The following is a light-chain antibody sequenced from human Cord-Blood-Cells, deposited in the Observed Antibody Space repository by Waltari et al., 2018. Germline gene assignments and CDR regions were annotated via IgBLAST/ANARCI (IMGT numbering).Light chain of an antibody. V-gene: IGLV2-14*01. J-gene: IGLJ1*01. CDR3: SSYTSSSTYV. CDR2: DVS. Sequence: QSALTQPSSVSGSPGQSITISCTGTSSDVGGYNYVSWYQQHPGKAPKLMIYDVSKRPSGVSNRLSGSNAGNTASLTISGLQAEDEADYYCSSYTSSSTYVFGTGTKVTVL. CDR1: SSDVGGYNY.